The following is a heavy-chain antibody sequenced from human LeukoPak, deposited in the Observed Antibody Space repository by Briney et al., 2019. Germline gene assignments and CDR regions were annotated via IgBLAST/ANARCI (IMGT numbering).Heavy chain of an antibody. V-gene: IGHV1-2*02. Sequence: GPSVKVSCKASGYTFTGYYMHWVRQAPGQGLEWMGWINPNSGGTNYAQKFQGRVTMTRDTSISTAYMELSRLRSDDTAVYYCARYSSSSDFSFDYWGQGTLVTVSS. D-gene: IGHD6-6*01. CDR2: INPNSGGT. CDR1: GYTFTGYY. CDR3: ARYSSSSDFSFDY. J-gene: IGHJ4*02.